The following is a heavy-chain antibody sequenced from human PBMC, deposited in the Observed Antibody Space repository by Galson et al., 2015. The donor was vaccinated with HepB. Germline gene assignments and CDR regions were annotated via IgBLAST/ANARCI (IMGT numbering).Heavy chain of an antibody. V-gene: IGHV3-15*01. J-gene: IGHJ4*02. Sequence: SLRLSCAASGFTFSNAWMSWVRQAPGKGLEWVGRIKSKTDGGTTDYAAPVKGRFTISRDDSKNTLYLQMNSLKTEDTAVYYCTTDLLWFGEFDYWGQGTLVTVSS. CDR2: IKSKTDGGTT. CDR3: TTDLLWFGEFDY. D-gene: IGHD3-10*01. CDR1: GFTFSNAW.